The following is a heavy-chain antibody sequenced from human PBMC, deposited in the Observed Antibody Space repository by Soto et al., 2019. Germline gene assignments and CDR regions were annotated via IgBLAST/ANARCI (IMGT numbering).Heavy chain of an antibody. Sequence: QVQLQESGPGLVKPSETLSLTCTVSGGSISSYYWSWIRQPPGKGLEWIGYIYYSGSTNYNPSLKRRVTIPVDTSKTQLSLKLSSVTAAATAVYYCARHVQWLVTFDYWGQGTLVTVSS. CDR2: IYYSGST. CDR3: ARHVQWLVTFDY. D-gene: IGHD6-19*01. CDR1: GGSISSYY. V-gene: IGHV4-59*08. J-gene: IGHJ4*02.